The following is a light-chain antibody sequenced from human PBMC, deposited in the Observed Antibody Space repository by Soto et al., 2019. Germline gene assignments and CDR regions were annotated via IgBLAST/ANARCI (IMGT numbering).Light chain of an antibody. CDR3: QQYNSYSRT. V-gene: IGKV1-5*01. J-gene: IGKJ1*01. Sequence: DIPMTQSPSTLSASVGDRVTITCRASQSISSWLAWYQQKPGKAPKLLIYDASSLESGVPSKSSGSGSGTEFTLTISSLQPDDFATYYCQQYNSYSRTFGQGTKVEIK. CDR1: QSISSW. CDR2: DAS.